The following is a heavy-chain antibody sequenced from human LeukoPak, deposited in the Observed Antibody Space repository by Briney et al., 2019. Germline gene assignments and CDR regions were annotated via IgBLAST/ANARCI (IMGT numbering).Heavy chain of an antibody. J-gene: IGHJ4*02. D-gene: IGHD3-10*01. CDR3: ARDPSYYGSGTELFYYFDY. CDR1: GFTFNIYA. Sequence: GGSLRLSCVASGFTFNIYAMHWVRQTPGKGLEWVAVISYHGKNTYYADSVKGRFTFSRDNSKNTLYLQMNSLRAEDTAVYYCARDPSYYGSGTELFYYFDYWGQGTLVTVSS. V-gene: IGHV3-30*04. CDR2: ISYHGKNT.